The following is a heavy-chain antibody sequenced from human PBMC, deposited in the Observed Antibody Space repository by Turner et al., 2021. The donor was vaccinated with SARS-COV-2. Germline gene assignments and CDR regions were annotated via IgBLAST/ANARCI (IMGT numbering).Heavy chain of an antibody. Sequence: EVQLLESGGVLVQPGGSLRLSCAASGFTVSSNYMSWVRQAPGKGLEWVSLIYSGGSTYYADSVKGRFTISRDNSKNTLYLQMSSLRAEDTAVYYCVVGYSYGHWGQGTLVTVSS. CDR1: GFTVSSNY. CDR3: VVGYSYGH. CDR2: IYSGGST. J-gene: IGHJ4*02. D-gene: IGHD5-18*01. V-gene: IGHV3-66*01.